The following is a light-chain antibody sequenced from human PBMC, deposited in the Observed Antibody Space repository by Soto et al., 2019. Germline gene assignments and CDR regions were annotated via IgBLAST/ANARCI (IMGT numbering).Light chain of an antibody. J-gene: IGLJ1*01. CDR1: SSDVGGYNY. Sequence: QSALTQPASVSGSPGQSITISCTGTSSDVGGYNYVSWYQQHPGKVPKLMIYDVSNRPSGVSNRFSGSKSGNTASLTISGFQAEDAADYYCSSYTSSSTRDVFGTGTKLTVL. V-gene: IGLV2-14*01. CDR3: SSYTSSSTRDV. CDR2: DVS.